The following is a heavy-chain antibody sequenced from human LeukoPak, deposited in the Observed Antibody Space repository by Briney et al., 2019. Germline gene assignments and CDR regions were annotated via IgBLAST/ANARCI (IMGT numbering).Heavy chain of an antibody. D-gene: IGHD2-2*01. CDR2: IYYSGST. CDR1: GGSISSYY. V-gene: IGHV4-59*08. J-gene: IGHJ6*02. Sequence: SETLSLTCTVSGGSISSYYWSWIRQPPGKGLEWIGYIYYSGSTNYNPSLKSRVTISVDTSKNQFSLKLSSVTAADTAVYYCARHRRDRYCSSTSCSYVDVRGQGTTVTVSS. CDR3: ARHRRDRYCSSTSCSYVDV.